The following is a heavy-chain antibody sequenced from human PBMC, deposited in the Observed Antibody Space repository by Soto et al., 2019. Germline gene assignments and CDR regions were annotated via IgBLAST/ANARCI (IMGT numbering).Heavy chain of an antibody. V-gene: IGHV3-23*01. J-gene: IGHJ4*02. CDR1: GFTFSSYA. CDR3: AKTYYDFWSGPNRGYFDY. CDR2: ISGSGGST. Sequence: GGSLRLSCAASGFTFSSYAMSWVRQAPGKGLEWVSAISGSGGSTYYADSVKGRFTISRDNSKNTLYLQMNSLRAEDTAVYYCAKTYYDFWSGPNRGYFDYWGQGTLVTVSS. D-gene: IGHD3-3*01.